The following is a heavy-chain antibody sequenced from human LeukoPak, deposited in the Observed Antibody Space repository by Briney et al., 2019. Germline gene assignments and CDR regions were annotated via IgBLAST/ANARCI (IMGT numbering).Heavy chain of an antibody. J-gene: IGHJ3*01. V-gene: IGHV1-3*01. CDR3: ARSNSGWDAFDV. CDR2: INAGNGNT. Sequence: ASVKVSCKASGYTFTSYAMHWVRQAPGQRLEWMGWINAGNGNTKYSQRFQGRVTITRDTSASTAYMELSSLRSEDTAAYYCARSNSGWDAFDVWGQGTMVTVSS. D-gene: IGHD6-19*01. CDR1: GYTFTSYA.